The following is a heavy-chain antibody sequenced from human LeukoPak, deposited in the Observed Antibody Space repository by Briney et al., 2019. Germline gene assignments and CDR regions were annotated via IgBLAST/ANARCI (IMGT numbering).Heavy chain of an antibody. Sequence: ASVKISCKASGYTFTGYYMHWVRQAPGQGLEWMARINPKSGGTNYAQKFQGRVTMTRDTAIRTAYMEMSRLGYDDTALYYCASGEGQLPTDYWGQGTLVTVSS. D-gene: IGHD3-10*01. J-gene: IGHJ4*02. CDR2: INPKSGGT. CDR3: ASGEGQLPTDY. V-gene: IGHV1-2*06. CDR1: GYTFTGYY.